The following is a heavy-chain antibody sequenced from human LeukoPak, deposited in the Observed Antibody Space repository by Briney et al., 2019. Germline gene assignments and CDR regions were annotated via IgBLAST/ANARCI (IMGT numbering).Heavy chain of an antibody. D-gene: IGHD4-17*01. CDR2: ISGSGGST. CDR3: AKGDYGDYQLYYYYGMDV. Sequence: PGGSMRLSCVASEFTFSNYAMNWVRQAPGKGLEWVSVISGSGGSTFYADSVKGRFTISRDNSKNTLYLQMNSLRAEDTAVYYCAKGDYGDYQLYYYYGMDVWGQGTTVTVSS. V-gene: IGHV3-23*01. CDR1: EFTFSNYA. J-gene: IGHJ6*02.